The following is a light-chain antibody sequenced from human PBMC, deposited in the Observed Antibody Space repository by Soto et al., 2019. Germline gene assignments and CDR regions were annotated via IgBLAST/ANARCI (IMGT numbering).Light chain of an antibody. CDR3: QQSHSMPLT. Sequence: DIHITQSPSSLSASVGDRVTITCRASQPISSFLNWYQQKPGKAPKFLIYAASSLQSGVPSRFSGSGSGTDFTLTISSLQPEDFATYYCQQSHSMPLTFGGGTKVDIK. CDR1: QPISSF. V-gene: IGKV1-39*01. J-gene: IGKJ4*01. CDR2: AAS.